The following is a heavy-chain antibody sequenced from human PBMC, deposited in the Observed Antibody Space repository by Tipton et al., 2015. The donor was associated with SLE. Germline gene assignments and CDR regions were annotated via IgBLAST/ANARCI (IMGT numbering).Heavy chain of an antibody. CDR2: ISGSGGST. Sequence: SLRLSCAASGFTFDDYGMSWVRQPPGKGLEWVSAISGSGGSTYYADSVKGRFTVSRDNSKNTLYLQMNSLRAEDTAVYYCAKVSPSGWHRYYYYYMDVWGKGTTVTVSS. CDR1: GFTFDDYG. D-gene: IGHD6-19*01. J-gene: IGHJ6*03. CDR3: AKVSPSGWHRYYYYYMDV. V-gene: IGHV3-23*01.